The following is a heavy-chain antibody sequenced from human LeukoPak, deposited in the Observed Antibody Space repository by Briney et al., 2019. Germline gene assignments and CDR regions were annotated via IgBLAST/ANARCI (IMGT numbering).Heavy chain of an antibody. CDR1: GYSFTSYW. CDR2: IYPGDSDT. CDR3: ARHALKGYSYGSSLNWLDP. D-gene: IGHD5-18*01. Sequence: GESLKISCKGSGYSFTSYWIGWVRQMPGKGLEWMGIIYPGDSDTRYSPSFQGQVTISADKSISTAYLQWSSLKASDTAMYYCARHALKGYSYGSSLNWLDPWGQGTLVTVSS. V-gene: IGHV5-51*01. J-gene: IGHJ5*02.